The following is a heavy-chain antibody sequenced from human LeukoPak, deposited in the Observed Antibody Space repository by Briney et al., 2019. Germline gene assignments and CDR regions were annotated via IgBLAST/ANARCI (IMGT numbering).Heavy chain of an antibody. CDR1: GDSIRSYY. CDR2: IYYSGST. Sequence: SETLSLTCTVSGDSIRSYYWSWIRQSPGKGLEWIGYIYYSGSTNYNPSLKSRVTISVDTSKNQFSLKLTSVTAADTAVYYCARFVGRSSSGYYLYWGQGTLVTVSS. CDR3: ARFVGRSSSGYYLY. J-gene: IGHJ4*02. V-gene: IGHV4-59*01. D-gene: IGHD6-19*01.